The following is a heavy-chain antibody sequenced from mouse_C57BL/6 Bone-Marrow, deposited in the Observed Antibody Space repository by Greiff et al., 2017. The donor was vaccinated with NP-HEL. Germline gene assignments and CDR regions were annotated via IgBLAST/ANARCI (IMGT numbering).Heavy chain of an antibody. CDR3: ASHITTVVATDY. CDR2: INPSSGYT. Sequence: VQLQQSGAELARPGASVKMSCKASGYTFTSYTMHWVKQRPGQGLEWIGYINPSSGYTKYNQKFKDKATLTADKSSSTAYRQLSSLTSEDSAVYYCASHITTVVATDYWGQGTTLTVSS. J-gene: IGHJ2*01. CDR1: GYTFTSYT. V-gene: IGHV1-4*01. D-gene: IGHD1-1*01.